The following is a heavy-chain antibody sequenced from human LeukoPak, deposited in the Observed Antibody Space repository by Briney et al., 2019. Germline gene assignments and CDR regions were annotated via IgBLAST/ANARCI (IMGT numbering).Heavy chain of an antibody. Sequence: GGSLRLSCAASGFTFSSYGMHWVRQAPGKGLEWVAVISYDGSNKYYADSVRGRFTISRDNSKNTLYLQMNSLRAEDTAVYYCARAWDYGDYGGQGGWFDPWGQGTLVTVSS. D-gene: IGHD4-17*01. J-gene: IGHJ5*02. CDR1: GFTFSSYG. V-gene: IGHV3-30*03. CDR2: ISYDGSNK. CDR3: ARAWDYGDYGGQGGWFDP.